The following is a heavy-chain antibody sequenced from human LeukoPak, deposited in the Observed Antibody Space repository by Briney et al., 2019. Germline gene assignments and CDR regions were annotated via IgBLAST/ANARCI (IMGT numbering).Heavy chain of an antibody. CDR2: IKSKTDGGTT. J-gene: IGHJ6*02. CDR1: GFTFSNAW. V-gene: IGHV3-15*01. D-gene: IGHD3-10*01. Sequence: GGSLGLSCAASGFTFSNAWMSWVRQAPGKGLEWVGRIKSKTDGGTTDYAAPVKGRFTISRDDSKNTLYLQMNSLKTEDTAVYYCTTDRYGSGSYGDYYYYYGMDVWGQGTTVTVSS. CDR3: TTDRYGSGSYGDYYYYYGMDV.